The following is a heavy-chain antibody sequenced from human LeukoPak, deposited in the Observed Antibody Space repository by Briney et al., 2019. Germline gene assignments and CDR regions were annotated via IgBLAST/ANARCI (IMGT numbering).Heavy chain of an antibody. V-gene: IGHV3-43*02. Sequence: GGSLRLSCAASGFTFDDYTMHWVRQAPGKGLEWVSLISGDGGSTYYADSVKGRFTISRDNSKNSLYLQMNSLRTEDTALYYCAKSQPYGGYSGYGSGDYFDYWGQGTLVTVSS. D-gene: IGHD5-12*01. CDR1: GFTFDDYT. J-gene: IGHJ4*02. CDR3: AKSQPYGGYSGYGSGDYFDY. CDR2: ISGDGGST.